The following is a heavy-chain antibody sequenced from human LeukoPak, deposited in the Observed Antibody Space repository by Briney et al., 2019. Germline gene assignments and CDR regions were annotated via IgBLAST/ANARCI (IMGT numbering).Heavy chain of an antibody. CDR3: ARLSRIAAAGQNWFDP. V-gene: IGHV5-51*01. J-gene: IGHJ5*02. D-gene: IGHD6-13*01. CDR2: IYPGDSDT. Sequence: GESLKISCKSSGYSFTSYWIGWVRQMPGKGLEWMGIIYPGDSDTRYSPSFQGQVTISADKSISTAYLQWSSLKASDTAMYYCARLSRIAAAGQNWFDPWGQGTLVTVSS. CDR1: GYSFTSYW.